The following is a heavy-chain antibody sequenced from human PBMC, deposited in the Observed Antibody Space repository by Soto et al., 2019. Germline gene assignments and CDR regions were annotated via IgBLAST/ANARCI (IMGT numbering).Heavy chain of an antibody. J-gene: IGHJ4*02. CDR1: GYTFTSYD. CDR2: MNPNNGNT. Sequence: QVQLVQSGAEVKKPGASVKVSCKASGYTFTSYDINWVRQATGQGLEWMGWMNPNNGNTGYAATLQGRVTIIRITSLSTGYLELISLRCQVTAVYYCASGAHPYFYDYWGQGTLVTVSS. CDR3: ASGAHPYFYDY. V-gene: IGHV1-8*01.